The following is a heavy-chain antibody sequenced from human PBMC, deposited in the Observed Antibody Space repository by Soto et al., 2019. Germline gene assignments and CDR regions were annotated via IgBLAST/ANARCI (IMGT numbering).Heavy chain of an antibody. Sequence: PGWSLRLSCAASGFTFSSYAMSWVLQAPGKGLEWVSVIYGGDDTYYADSVKGRFIISRDNSKNTLYLQMNSLRAEDTAVYYCATGSAGHDNSGTLLDWGQGTLVTVSS. D-gene: IGHD3-10*01. CDR1: GFTFSSYA. V-gene: IGHV3-53*01. CDR3: ATGSAGHDNSGTLLD. J-gene: IGHJ4*02. CDR2: IYGGDDT.